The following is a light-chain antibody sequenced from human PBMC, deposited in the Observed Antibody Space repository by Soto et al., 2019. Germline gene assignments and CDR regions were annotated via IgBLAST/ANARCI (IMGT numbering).Light chain of an antibody. CDR1: QTLRRTY. CDR2: GAS. J-gene: IGKJ2*01. Sequence: IVLMQSPCILSLSPGDRATLSCRASQTLRRTYIAWYQQKLGQAPRVVIYGASNRPTGIPERFSGSGSGTDFSLTISRLEPEDFALYYCHQYDNEPQTFGQGTKVDIK. CDR3: HQYDNEPQT. V-gene: IGKV3-20*01.